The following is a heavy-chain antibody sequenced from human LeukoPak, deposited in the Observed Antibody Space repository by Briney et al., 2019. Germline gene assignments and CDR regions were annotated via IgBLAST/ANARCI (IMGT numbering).Heavy chain of an antibody. CDR1: GYTFTSYY. J-gene: IGHJ4*02. CDR3: ARAGRTNYYGSGSYSLFDY. CDR2: INPSGGST. Sequence: ASVKVSCKASGYTFTSYYMHWVRQAPGQGLEWMGIINPSGGSTSYAQKFQGRVTMTRDTSTSTVYMELSSLRSEDTAVYYCARAGRTNYYGSGSYSLFDYWGQGTLVTVSS. V-gene: IGHV1-46*01. D-gene: IGHD3-10*01.